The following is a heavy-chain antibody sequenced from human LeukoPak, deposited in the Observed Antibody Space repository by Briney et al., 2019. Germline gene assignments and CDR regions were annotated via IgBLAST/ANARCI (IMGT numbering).Heavy chain of an antibody. CDR2: ISSNGGST. J-gene: IGHJ4*02. Sequence: GRSLRLSCAASGFTFSSYAMHWVRQAPGKGLEYVSAISSNGGSTYYANSVKGRFTISRDNSKNTLYLQMGSLRAEDMAVYYCARGVGAAVDYWGQGTLVTVSS. CDR3: ARGVGAAVDY. D-gene: IGHD1-26*01. CDR1: GFTFSSYA. V-gene: IGHV3-64*01.